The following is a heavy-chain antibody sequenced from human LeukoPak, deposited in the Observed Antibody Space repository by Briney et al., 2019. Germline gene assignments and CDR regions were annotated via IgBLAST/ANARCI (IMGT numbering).Heavy chain of an antibody. CDR2: IIPIFGTA. Sequence: SVKVSCKASGGTFSSYAISWVRQAPGQGLEWMGGIIPIFGTANYAQKFQGRVTITRNTSISTAYMELSSLRSEDTAVYYCARGSGSYYDAFDIWGQGTMVTVSS. D-gene: IGHD1-26*01. J-gene: IGHJ3*02. CDR3: ARGSGSYYDAFDI. V-gene: IGHV1-69*05. CDR1: GGTFSSYA.